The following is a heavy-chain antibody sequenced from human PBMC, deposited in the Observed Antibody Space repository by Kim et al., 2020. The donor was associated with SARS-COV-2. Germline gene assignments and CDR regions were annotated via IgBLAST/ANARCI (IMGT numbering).Heavy chain of an antibody. D-gene: IGHD6-19*01. CDR3: ARMLRREQYFGFDV. CDR1: GGSISNYY. CDR2: IYYVGSS. Sequence: SETLSLTCTVSGGSISNYYWSWVRRPPGQGLEWIGYIYYVGSSNYNPSLKGRVTISSDRSKNQVSLELSTVTAADTAAYYCARMLRREQYFGFDVWGPG. V-gene: IGHV4-59*13. J-gene: IGHJ6*02.